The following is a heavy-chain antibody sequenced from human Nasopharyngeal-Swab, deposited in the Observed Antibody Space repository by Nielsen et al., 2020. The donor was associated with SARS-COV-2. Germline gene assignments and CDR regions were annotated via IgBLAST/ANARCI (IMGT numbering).Heavy chain of an antibody. CDR2: ISSNGGST. CDR1: GFTFSSYA. CDR3: AKAPYLRGLDV. Sequence: GGSLRLSCSASGFTFSSYAMHWVRQAPGKGLEYVSAISSNGGSTYYADSVKGRFTISRDNSKNTLYLQMSSLRVEDTAVYYCAKAPYLRGLDVWGQGTTVTVSS. D-gene: IGHD2-21*01. V-gene: IGHV3-64D*06. J-gene: IGHJ6*02.